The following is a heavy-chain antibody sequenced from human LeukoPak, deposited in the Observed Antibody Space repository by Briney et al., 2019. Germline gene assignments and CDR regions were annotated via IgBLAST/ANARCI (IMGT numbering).Heavy chain of an antibody. D-gene: IGHD5-18*01. V-gene: IGHV4-39*07. CDR3: ARLVGGYSYGYGFYGMDV. Sequence: SETLSLTCTVSGGSISSSSYYWGWIRQPPGKGLEWIGSIYYSGSTYYNPSLKSRVTISVDTSKNQFSLKLSSVTAADTAVYYCARLVGGYSYGYGFYGMDVWGQGTTVTVSS. CDR1: GGSISSSSYY. J-gene: IGHJ6*02. CDR2: IYYSGST.